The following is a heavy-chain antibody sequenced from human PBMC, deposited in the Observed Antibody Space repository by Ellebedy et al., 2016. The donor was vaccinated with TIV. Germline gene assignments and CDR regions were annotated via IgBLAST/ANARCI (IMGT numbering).Heavy chain of an antibody. J-gene: IGHJ4*02. Sequence: SLKISCAASGFTFDDYAMHWVRQAPGKGLEWVSGISWNSGSIGYADSVKGRFTISRDNSKNTLYLQMNSLRAEDTAVYYCAKETWNYDYWGQGTLVTVSS. D-gene: IGHD1-7*01. CDR3: AKETWNYDY. CDR1: GFTFDDYA. CDR2: ISWNSGSI. V-gene: IGHV3-9*01.